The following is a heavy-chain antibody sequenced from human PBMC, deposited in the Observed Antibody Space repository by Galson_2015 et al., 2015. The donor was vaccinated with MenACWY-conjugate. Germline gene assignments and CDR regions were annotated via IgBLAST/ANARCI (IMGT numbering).Heavy chain of an antibody. CDR3: ARVLSWELAFDY. J-gene: IGHJ4*02. V-gene: IGHV3-74*01. D-gene: IGHD1-26*01. CDR1: GFTFSSYW. Sequence: SLRLSCAASGFTFSSYWMHWVRQAPGKGLVWVSRINSDGSSTSYADSVKGRFTISRDNAKNTLYLQMNSLRAEDTAVYYCARVLSWELAFDYWGQGTLVTVSS. CDR2: INSDGSST.